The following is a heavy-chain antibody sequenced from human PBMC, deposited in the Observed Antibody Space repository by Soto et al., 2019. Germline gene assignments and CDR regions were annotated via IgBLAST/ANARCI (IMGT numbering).Heavy chain of an antibody. V-gene: IGHV1-18*04. J-gene: IGHJ4*02. CDR1: GYTFTIYG. Sequence: QVQLVQSGAEVKKPGASVKVSCKASGYTFTIYGISWVRQAPGQGLEWMGWISGYNGNTDYAQNLQDRVTLTTDASTSAVYMQLRSLRSDDTAVYYCARVDYYDSSGYYGYWRQGTLITVSP. CDR2: ISGYNGNT. D-gene: IGHD3-22*01. CDR3: ARVDYYDSSGYYGY.